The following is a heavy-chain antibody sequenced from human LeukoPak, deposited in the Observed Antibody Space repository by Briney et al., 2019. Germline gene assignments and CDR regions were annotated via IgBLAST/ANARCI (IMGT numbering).Heavy chain of an antibody. Sequence: SVKVSCKTSGDIFNNYAFSWVRQAPGQGLEWMGGIIPIFTTTHFAEKFQGRFTITADGPTSTVYMELSSLRSDDTAVYYCVRVGGDNIRRGELLLRRCYFDTWGQGTLVTVSS. D-gene: IGHD3-10*01. J-gene: IGHJ4*02. V-gene: IGHV1-69*13. CDR1: GDIFNNYA. CDR3: VRVGGDNIRRGELLLRRCYFDT. CDR2: IIPIFTTT.